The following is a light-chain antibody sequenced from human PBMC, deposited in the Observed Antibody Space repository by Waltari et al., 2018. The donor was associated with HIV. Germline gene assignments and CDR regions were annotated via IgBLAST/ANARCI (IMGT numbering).Light chain of an antibody. CDR1: SSDVGSYNL. CDR3: CSYAGSSTLEV. Sequence: QSALTQPASVSGSPGQSITISCTGTSSDVGSYNLVSWYQQHPGKAPKLMIYEGSKRASGVSNRFSCSKSGNAASLTISGLQAEDEADYYCCSYAGSSTLEVFGGGTKLTVL. CDR2: EGS. V-gene: IGLV2-23*01. J-gene: IGLJ2*01.